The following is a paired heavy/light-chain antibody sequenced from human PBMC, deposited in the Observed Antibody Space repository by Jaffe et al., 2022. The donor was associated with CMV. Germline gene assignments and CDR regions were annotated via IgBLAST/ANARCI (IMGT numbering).Light chain of an antibody. CDR3: QQHTTSPYT. CDR2: DTV. J-gene: IGKJ2*01. V-gene: IGKV3D-20*01. Sequence: EIVLTQSPATLSLSPGERATLSCGASQSVSSYHLAWYQQKPGLAPRLLIYDTVKRATGIPDRFSGSGSGTDFTLTINRLEPEDFAVYYCQQHTTSPYTFGRGTKLEI. CDR1: QSVSSYH.
Heavy chain of an antibody. CDR3: TKVFSMTWIYAFDA. Sequence: EVQLVQSGGGLVQPGRSLRLSCTASGFTFDDYSMHWVRQTPGRGLEWVSGITWNSDRADYADSVKGRFTISRDNVKNSVYLQMNNLRIEDTALYFCTKVFSMTWIYAFDAWGQGTVVAVSS. J-gene: IGHJ3*01. CDR1: GFTFDDYS. V-gene: IGHV3-9*01. D-gene: IGHD2-2*03. CDR2: ITWNSDRA.